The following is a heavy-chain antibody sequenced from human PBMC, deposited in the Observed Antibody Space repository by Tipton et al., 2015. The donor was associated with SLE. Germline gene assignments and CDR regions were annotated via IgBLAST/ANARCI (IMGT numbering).Heavy chain of an antibody. J-gene: IGHJ5*02. CDR2: MYSGGST. D-gene: IGHD3-10*02. CDR1: GGSIRDYY. CDR3: AKEMFDFWFAP. V-gene: IGHV3-53*05. Sequence: LSLTCTASGGSIRDYYWTWIRQPPGKGLEWFSLMYSGGSTYYADSVKGRFTISRDASKNTLYLQMNSLRPEDTAIYYCAKEMFDFWFAPWGRGPLVPVSS.